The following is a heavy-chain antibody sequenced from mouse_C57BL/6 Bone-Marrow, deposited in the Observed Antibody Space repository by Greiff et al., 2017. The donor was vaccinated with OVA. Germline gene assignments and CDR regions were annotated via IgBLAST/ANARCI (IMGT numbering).Heavy chain of an antibody. J-gene: IGHJ3*01. CDR2: ISYSGST. Sequence: EVQVVESGPGMVKPSQSLSLTCTVTGYSITSGYDWHWIRHFPGNKLEWMGYISYSGSTNYNPSLKSRISITHDTSKNHFFLKLNSVTTEDTATYYCARGHYGSSSWFAYWGQGTLVTVSA. V-gene: IGHV3-1*01. D-gene: IGHD1-1*01. CDR1: GYSITSGYD. CDR3: ARGHYGSSSWFAY.